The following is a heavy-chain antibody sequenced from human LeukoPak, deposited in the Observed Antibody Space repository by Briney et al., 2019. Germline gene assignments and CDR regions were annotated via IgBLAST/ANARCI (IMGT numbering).Heavy chain of an antibody. V-gene: IGHV1-24*01. CDR1: GYTPTELS. D-gene: IGHD3-22*01. J-gene: IGHJ5*02. Sequence: ASVKVSCKVSGYTPTELSMHWVRQAPGKGLEWMGGFDPEDGETIYAQKFQGRVTMTEDTSTDTAYMELSSLRSEDTAVYYCATSWRYYDSSGYYGGWFDPWGQGTLVTVSS. CDR2: FDPEDGET. CDR3: ATSWRYYDSSGYYGGWFDP.